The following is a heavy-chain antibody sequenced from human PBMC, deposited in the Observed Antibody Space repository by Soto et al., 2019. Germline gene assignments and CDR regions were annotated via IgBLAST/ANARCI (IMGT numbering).Heavy chain of an antibody. J-gene: IGHJ5*02. Sequence: QLQLQESGPGLVKPSETLSLTCTVSGGSISSSSYYWGWIRQPPGKGLEWIGSIYYSGSTYYNPSLKSRVTISVDTSKNQFSLKLSSGTAADTAVYYCARPRRVAFGVVIVSKEGRNWFDPWGQGTLVTGSS. CDR3: ARPRRVAFGVVIVSKEGRNWFDP. CDR1: GGSISSSSYY. D-gene: IGHD3-16*02. V-gene: IGHV4-39*01. CDR2: IYYSGST.